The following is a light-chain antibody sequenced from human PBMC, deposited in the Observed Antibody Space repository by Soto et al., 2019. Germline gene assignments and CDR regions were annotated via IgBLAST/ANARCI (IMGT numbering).Light chain of an antibody. CDR3: QTWGTGIHVV. CDR2: LDSDGSH. Sequence: QLVLTQSPSASLGASVKLTCTLSSGHSSYAIAWHQQQPEKGPRYLMKLDSDGSHTKGDAIPDRFSGSSSGAERYLTISSLQSEDEADYYCQTWGTGIHVVFGGGTKVTVL. J-gene: IGLJ2*01. V-gene: IGLV4-69*01. CDR1: SGHSSYA.